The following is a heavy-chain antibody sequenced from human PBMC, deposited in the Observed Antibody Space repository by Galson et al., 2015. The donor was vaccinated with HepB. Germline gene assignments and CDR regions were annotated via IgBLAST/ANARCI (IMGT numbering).Heavy chain of an antibody. D-gene: IGHD5-18*01. CDR3: ARDGIQLWLKDAFDI. CDR1: GFTFSSYA. J-gene: IGHJ3*02. Sequence: SLRLSCAASGFTFSSYAMHWVRQAPGKGLEWVAVISYDGNNRFFAESVKGRFTISRDNSKNTLYLQMNSLRAEDTALYYCARDGIQLWLKDAFDIWGQGTMVTVSS. V-gene: IGHV3-30-3*01. CDR2: ISYDGNNR.